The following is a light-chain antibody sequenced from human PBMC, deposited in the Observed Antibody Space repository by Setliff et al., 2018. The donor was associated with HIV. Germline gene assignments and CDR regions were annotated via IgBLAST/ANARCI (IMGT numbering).Light chain of an antibody. J-gene: IGLJ1*01. Sequence: QSVLTQPASVSGSPGQSITISCTGTSNDVGRYDLVSWYQQHPARAPKLIIYQAARRPPGVSNRFSGSKSGNVASLTISGLQAEDEADYYCCSNTGSNTFVFGTGTKVTVL. CDR2: QAA. CDR3: CSNTGSNTFV. CDR1: SNDVGRYDL. V-gene: IGLV2-23*01.